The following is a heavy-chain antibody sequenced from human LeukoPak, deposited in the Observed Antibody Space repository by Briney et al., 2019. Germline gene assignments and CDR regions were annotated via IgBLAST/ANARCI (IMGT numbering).Heavy chain of an antibody. Sequence: SETLSLTCTVSGASISSSNSYWGWIRQPPGKGLEWIGSIYYSGNTYYNASLKSQVSISIDTSKNQFSLRLTSVTAADTAVYYCARDTHYYGSGSPAFDIWGQGTMVTVSS. V-gene: IGHV4-39*02. CDR3: ARDTHYYGSGSPAFDI. J-gene: IGHJ3*02. D-gene: IGHD3-10*01. CDR2: IYYSGNT. CDR1: GASISSSNSY.